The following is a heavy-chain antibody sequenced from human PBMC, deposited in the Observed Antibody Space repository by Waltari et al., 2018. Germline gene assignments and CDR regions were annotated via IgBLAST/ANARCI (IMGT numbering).Heavy chain of an antibody. CDR3: ARHLYSIDYLELGN. CDR2: ISDSGVIT. J-gene: IGHJ4*02. D-gene: IGHD3-22*01. Sequence: EVHLLESGGGLAQPGGSLRLPCAAAGFKFISYAMSWVRQAPGKGLEWVSGISDSGVITKYADSVKGRFTVSRDNSKNTVFLQLNSLRAEDTAIYYCARHLYSIDYLELGNWGQGTLVTVSS. CDR1: GFKFISYA. V-gene: IGHV3-23*01.